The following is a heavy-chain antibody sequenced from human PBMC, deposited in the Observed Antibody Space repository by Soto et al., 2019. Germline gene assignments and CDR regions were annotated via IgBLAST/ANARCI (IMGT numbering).Heavy chain of an antibody. CDR2: INAGNGNT. Sequence: QVQLVQSGAEGKKPGASVKVSCKASGYTFTSYAMHWVRQAPGQRLERMGWINAGNGNTKYSQKFQGRVTITRDTSASPAYMELSSLRSEDTAGYYCARDLRYWSSTSCYLDAFDIWCQGTMVTVSS. CDR3: ARDLRYWSSTSCYLDAFDI. J-gene: IGHJ3*02. D-gene: IGHD2-2*01. V-gene: IGHV1-3*01. CDR1: GYTFTSYA.